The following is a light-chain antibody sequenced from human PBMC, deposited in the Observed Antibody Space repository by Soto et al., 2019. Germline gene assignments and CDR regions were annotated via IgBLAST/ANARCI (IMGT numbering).Light chain of an antibody. J-gene: IGKJ1*01. CDR3: QQSYSSPPT. Sequence: SQMTQSPSALSATVEDRVIITFRSSQSISNHLNWYQQKPGKAPKLLIFAASSLQSGVPSRFSGSSSRPDFTLTISSLQPDDFATYYCQQSYSSPPTFGQGTNVDIK. CDR2: AAS. V-gene: IGKV1-39*01. CDR1: QSISNH.